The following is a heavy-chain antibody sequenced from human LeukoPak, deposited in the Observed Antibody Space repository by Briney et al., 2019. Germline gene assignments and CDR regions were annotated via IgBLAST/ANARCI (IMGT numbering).Heavy chain of an antibody. CDR2: INPNSGGT. J-gene: IGHJ4*02. CDR3: ARAKWEYCSSTSCYLWSY. Sequence: ASVKVSCKASGYSFTSHYMHWVRQAPGQGLEWMGWINPNSGGTNYAQKFQGRVTMTRDTSISTAYMELSRLRSDDTAVYYCARAKWEYCSSTSCYLWSYWGQGTLVTVSS. D-gene: IGHD2-2*01. CDR1: GYSFTSHY. V-gene: IGHV1-2*02.